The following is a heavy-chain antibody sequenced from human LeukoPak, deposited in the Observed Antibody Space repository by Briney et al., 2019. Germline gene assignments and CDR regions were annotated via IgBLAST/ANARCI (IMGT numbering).Heavy chain of an antibody. CDR1: GGSFSGYY. J-gene: IGHJ4*02. CDR3: ARDGIVLDY. V-gene: IGHV4-34*01. D-gene: IGHD2-8*01. Sequence: SETLSLTCAVYGGSFSGYYWSWIRQPPGKGLEWIGEINHSGSTNYNPSLKSPVTISVDTSKNQCSLKLSSVTAADTAVYYCARDGIVLDYWGQGTLVTVSS. CDR2: INHSGST.